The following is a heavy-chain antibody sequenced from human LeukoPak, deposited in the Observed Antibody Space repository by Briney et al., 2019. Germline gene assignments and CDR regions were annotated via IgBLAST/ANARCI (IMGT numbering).Heavy chain of an antibody. V-gene: IGHV3-23*01. CDR1: GFTFSSYA. J-gene: IGHJ4*02. CDR3: AKEAANYDYVWGSYRPLGY. CDR2: ISGSGGST. D-gene: IGHD3-16*02. Sequence: GGSLRLSCAASGFTFSSYAMSWVRQAPGKGLEWVSAISGSGGSTYYADSVKGRFTISRDNSKNTLYLQMNSLRAEDTAVYYCAKEAANYDYVWGSYRPLGYWGQGTLVTVSS.